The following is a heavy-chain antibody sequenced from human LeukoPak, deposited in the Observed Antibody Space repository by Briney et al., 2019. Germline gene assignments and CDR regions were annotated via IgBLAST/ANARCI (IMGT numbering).Heavy chain of an antibody. Sequence: SVKVSCKASGGTVSSYAISWVRQAPGHGLELVGAITPIFGTPNYVEKFQGRVTISADESTSTAYMELSSLTSEDTAVYYCTRSTKVVSRTFDYWGQGTLVTVSS. V-gene: IGHV1-69*13. J-gene: IGHJ4*02. D-gene: IGHD4-23*01. CDR3: TRSTKVVSRTFDY. CDR1: GGTVSSYA. CDR2: ITPIFGTP.